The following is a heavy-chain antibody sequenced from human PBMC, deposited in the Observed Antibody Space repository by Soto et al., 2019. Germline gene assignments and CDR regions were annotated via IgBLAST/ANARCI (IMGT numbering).Heavy chain of an antibody. J-gene: IGHJ1*01. CDR2: TYYSGST. CDR3: ARRVGAVPSQD. Sequence: QLQLQESGPGLVKPSETLSLTCSVSGASISSRGYHWDWIRQAPGKGLEWIGSTYYSGSTYYNPSLESRGTISVDTSKNQFSLKLNSVTAADTAVYYCARRVGAVPSQDWGQGTLVTVSS. V-gene: IGHV4-39*01. CDR1: GASISSRGYH. D-gene: IGHD1-26*01.